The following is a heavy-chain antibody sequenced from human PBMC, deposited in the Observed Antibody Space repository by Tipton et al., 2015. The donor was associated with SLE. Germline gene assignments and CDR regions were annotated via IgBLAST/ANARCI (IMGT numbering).Heavy chain of an antibody. Sequence: LRLSCTVSGGSISGYYWSWIRQPPGKGLEWIGYIYYSGSTNYNPSLKSRVTISVDTSKNQFSLKLSSVTAADTAVYYCARDLGITGTTPRGMDVWGQGTTVTVSS. CDR3: ARDLGITGTTPRGMDV. CDR1: GGSISGYY. J-gene: IGHJ6*02. D-gene: IGHD1-20*01. V-gene: IGHV4-59*01. CDR2: IYYSGST.